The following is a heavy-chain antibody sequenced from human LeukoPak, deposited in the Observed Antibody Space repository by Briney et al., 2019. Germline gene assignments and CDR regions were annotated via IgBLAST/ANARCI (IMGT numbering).Heavy chain of an antibody. CDR1: GFTFSSYA. D-gene: IGHD3-9*01. J-gene: IGHJ4*02. CDR3: ARQRALRYFDWTLDY. V-gene: IGHV3-23*01. Sequence: GGSLRLSCAASGFTFSSYAMSWVRQAPGKGLEWVSAISGSGGSTYYADSVKGRFTISRDNSKNTLYLQMNSLRAEDTAVYYCARQRALRYFDWTLDYWGQGTLVTVSS. CDR2: ISGSGGST.